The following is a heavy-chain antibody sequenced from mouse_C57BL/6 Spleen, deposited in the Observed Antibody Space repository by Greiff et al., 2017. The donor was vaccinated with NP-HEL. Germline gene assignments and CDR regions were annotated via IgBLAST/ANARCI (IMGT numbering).Heavy chain of an antibody. V-gene: IGHV1-55*01. D-gene: IGHD1-1*01. J-gene: IGHJ3*01. CDR2: IYPGSGST. Sequence: VQLQQPGAELVKPGASVKMSCKASGYTFTSYWITWVKQRPGQGLEWIGDIYPGSGSTNYNEKFKSKATLTVDTSSSTAYMQLSSLTSEDSAVYYCARSRYGSSPGWFAYWGQGTLVTVSA. CDR1: GYTFTSYW. CDR3: ARSRYGSSPGWFAY.